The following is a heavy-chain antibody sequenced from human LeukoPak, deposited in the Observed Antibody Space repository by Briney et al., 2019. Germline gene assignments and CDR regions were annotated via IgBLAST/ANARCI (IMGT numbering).Heavy chain of an antibody. D-gene: IGHD1-26*01. J-gene: IGHJ3*02. CDR2: IYPGDSDT. V-gene: IGHV5-51*01. Sequence: KNGESLKISCKGYGYSFTTYWIGWVRQMPGKGLEWMGIIYPGDSDTRYSSSFQGQVTISADKSISTAYLQWSSLKASDTAMYYCARPSGSYYDNAFDIWGQGAMVTVSS. CDR1: GYSFTTYW. CDR3: ARPSGSYYDNAFDI.